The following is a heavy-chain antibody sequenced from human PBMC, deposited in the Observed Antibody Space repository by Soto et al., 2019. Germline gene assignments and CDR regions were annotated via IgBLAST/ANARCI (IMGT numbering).Heavy chain of an antibody. CDR3: AKGGRQWMVTSDFNY. D-gene: IGHD6-19*01. CDR1: GFTFSDYA. Sequence: VQLVESGGGVVQPGRSLRLSCAASGFTFSDYAMHWVRQAPGNGLEWVAVVSHDGRNTHYADSVKGRFTISRDSSKNTGSLEMTSLRAEDTAVYYCAKGGRQWMVTSDFNYWGQGALVTVSS. CDR2: VSHDGRNT. V-gene: IGHV3-30*18. J-gene: IGHJ4*02.